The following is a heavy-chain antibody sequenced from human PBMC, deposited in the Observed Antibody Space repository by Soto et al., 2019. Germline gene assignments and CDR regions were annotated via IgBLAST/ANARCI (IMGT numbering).Heavy chain of an antibody. J-gene: IGHJ5*02. CDR1: GDSIRDGGYY. CDR3: AKDPSPQPIPAVTPGWFDP. CDR2: IYFTGKT. Sequence: ANLQESGPGLVKPSETLSLSSTVSGDSIRDGGYYWAWIRQRPGKGLEWMGYIYFTGKTNYNPSLENRLTMSVVMSRRQLYLRLTSVTAADTAVYFCAKDPSPQPIPAVTPGWFDPWGQGISVTVSS. D-gene: IGHD4-4*01. V-gene: IGHV4-31*03.